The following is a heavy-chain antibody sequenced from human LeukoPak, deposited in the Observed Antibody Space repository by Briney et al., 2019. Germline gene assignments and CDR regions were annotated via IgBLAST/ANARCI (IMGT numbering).Heavy chain of an antibody. D-gene: IGHD2-8*01. J-gene: IGHJ1*01. CDR1: GGSVCSSKYL. Sequence: SETLSLTCAVSGGSVCSSKYLWGWIRQPPGKELEWIGSISYSGNTDYNPSLKSRVTLSVDTSKNQFSLKLTSVTAADSAVYYCAGLGVMVLVYQSESWGQGTPVTVSS. V-gene: IGHV4-39*07. CDR2: ISYSGNT. CDR3: AGLGVMVLVYQSES.